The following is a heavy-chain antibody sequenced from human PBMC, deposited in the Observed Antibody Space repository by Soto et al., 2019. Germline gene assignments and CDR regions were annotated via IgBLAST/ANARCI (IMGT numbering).Heavy chain of an antibody. CDR3: AIIFYFFWAVHPTPRYYSVWAF. Sequence: GASLKISCKGSGYSFTSYWIGWVRQMPGKGLEWMGIIYPGDSNTRYSPSLQGQVTISVDKSISTAYLQWSSLKATAPALFYCAIIFYFFWAVHPTPRYYSVWAFWGKGTPVPVS. D-gene: IGHD3-3*01. CDR1: GYSFTSYW. V-gene: IGHV5-51*01. CDR2: IYPGDSNT. J-gene: IGHJ6*04.